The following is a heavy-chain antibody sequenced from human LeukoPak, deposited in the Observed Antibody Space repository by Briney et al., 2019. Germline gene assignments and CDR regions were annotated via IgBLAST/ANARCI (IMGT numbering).Heavy chain of an antibody. D-gene: IGHD6-19*01. CDR3: AKVHSSGCFDY. CDR1: GFTFSSYA. Sequence: GGSLRLSCAASGFTFSSYAMSWVRQAPGKGLEWVPAISGSGGSTYYADSVKGWFTISRDNSKNTLYLQMNSLRAEDTAVYYCAKVHSSGCFDYWGQGTLVTVSS. V-gene: IGHV3-23*01. J-gene: IGHJ4*02. CDR2: ISGSGGST.